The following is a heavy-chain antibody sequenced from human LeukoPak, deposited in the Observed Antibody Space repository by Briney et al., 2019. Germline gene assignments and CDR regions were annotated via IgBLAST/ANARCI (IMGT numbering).Heavy chain of an antibody. V-gene: IGHV3-30*02. CDR2: IRYDGSNK. CDR3: AKDRVYYYGSGSYWGGFDY. CDR1: GFTFSRYG. D-gene: IGHD3-10*01. J-gene: IGHJ4*02. Sequence: GGSLRLSCAASGFTFSRYGMHWVRQAPGKGLEWVAFIRYDGSNKYYADSVKGRFTISRDNSKNTLYLQMNSLRAEDTAVYYCAKDRVYYYGSGSYWGGFDYWGQGTLVTVSS.